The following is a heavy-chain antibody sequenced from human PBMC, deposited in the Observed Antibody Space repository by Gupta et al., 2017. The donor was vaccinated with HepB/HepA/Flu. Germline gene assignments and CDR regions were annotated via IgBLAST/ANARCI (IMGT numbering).Heavy chain of an antibody. CDR3: AREEAGPTARAYLYNWFDP. Sequence: QVQLVQSGAEVKKPGASVKVSCKASGYTFTSYYMHWVRQPPGQGLEWMGIINPSGGSTSYAQKFQGRVTMTRDTSTSTVYMELSSLRSEETAVHYCAREEAGPTARAYLYNWFDPGGQGTLVTVSS. J-gene: IGHJ5*02. CDR1: GYTFTSYY. V-gene: IGHV1-46*01. D-gene: IGHD5-18*01. CDR2: INPSGGST.